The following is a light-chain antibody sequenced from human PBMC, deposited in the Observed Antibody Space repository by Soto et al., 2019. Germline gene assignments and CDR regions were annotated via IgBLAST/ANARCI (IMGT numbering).Light chain of an antibody. CDR1: SSDVGSYNL. CDR2: EGT. V-gene: IGLV2-23*01. J-gene: IGLJ1*01. CDR3: CSYASSTTYV. Sequence: QSALTQPASVSGSPGQSITISCTGTSSDVGSYNLVSWYQQHPGKAPKLMIYEGTKRPSGVSDRFSGSRSGNTASLTISGLQAEDEADYYCCSYASSTTYVFGTGTRSPS.